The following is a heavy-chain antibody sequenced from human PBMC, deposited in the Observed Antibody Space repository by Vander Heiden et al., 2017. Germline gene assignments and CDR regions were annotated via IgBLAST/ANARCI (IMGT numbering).Heavy chain of an antibody. CDR1: GGPFRSYA. V-gene: IGHV1-69*01. D-gene: IGHD2-2*01. CDR3: ARDDIVVVPAACNCGMDV. CDR2: IIPIFGTA. J-gene: IGHJ6*02. Sequence: QVQLVQSGAEVKKPGSSVQVSCKASGGPFRSYAISWVRQAPGQGLEWMGGIIPIFGTANYAQKFQGRVTITADESTSTAYMELRSLRSEDTAVYYCARDDIVVVPAACNCGMDVWGQGTTVTVSS.